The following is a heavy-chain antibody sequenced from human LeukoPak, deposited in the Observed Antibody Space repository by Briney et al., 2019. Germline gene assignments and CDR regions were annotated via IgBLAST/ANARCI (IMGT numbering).Heavy chain of an antibody. D-gene: IGHD3-10*01. CDR1: GFTFSSYS. Sequence: PGGSLRLSCAASGFTFSSYSMNWVRQAPGKGLEWVSFISSTSTYIYYADSLKGRFTISRDSAKNSLYLQMNSLRAEDTALYHCARGPSNSRGRPWYYYYYMDVWGKGTTVTISS. CDR2: ISSTSTYI. V-gene: IGHV3-21*04. J-gene: IGHJ6*03. CDR3: ARGPSNSRGRPWYYYYYMDV.